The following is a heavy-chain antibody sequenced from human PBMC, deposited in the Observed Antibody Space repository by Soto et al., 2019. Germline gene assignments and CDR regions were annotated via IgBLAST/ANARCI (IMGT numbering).Heavy chain of an antibody. CDR1: GGSFSSSA. CDR2: IIPMYGTT. CDR3: ATSVGAIGYRFFNMDV. V-gene: IGHV1-69*13. Sequence: SVKVSCKSSGGSFSSSAITWVRQAPGQGLEWMGRIIPMYGTTFYAQTFQGRVTITADESTSTVYMHLSSLKSEDTASYFCATSVGAIGYRFFNMDVWGQGTTVT. D-gene: IGHD5-12*01. J-gene: IGHJ6*02.